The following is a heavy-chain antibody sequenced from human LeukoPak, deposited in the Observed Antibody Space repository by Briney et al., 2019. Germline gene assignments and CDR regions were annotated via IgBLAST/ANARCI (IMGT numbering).Heavy chain of an antibody. CDR2: IVVGSGNT. CDR3: AASSSGWYRNFQH. CDR1: GFTFTSSA. J-gene: IGHJ1*01. V-gene: IGHV1-58*01. Sequence: GASVKVSCKASGFTFTSSAVQWVRQARGQRLEWIGWIVVGSGNTNYAQKFQERVTITRDMSTSTAYMELSSLRSEDTAVYYCAASSSGWYRNFQHWGQGTLVTVSS. D-gene: IGHD6-19*01.